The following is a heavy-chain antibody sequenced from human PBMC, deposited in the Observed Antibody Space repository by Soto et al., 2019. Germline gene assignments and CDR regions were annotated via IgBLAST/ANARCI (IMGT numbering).Heavy chain of an antibody. D-gene: IGHD2-8*02. V-gene: IGHV3-30*03. CDR1: GFTGSTYG. J-gene: IGHJ4*02. Sequence: QVQLVESGGGVVQPGRSLRLSCAVSGFTGSTYGMHWVRQDPGKGLEWVAVISRDGGTKYYADSVKGRFTISRDNSRNTLFLEMNSLRGDDMAVYYCTGEVASGYWGQGTLVTVSS. CDR3: TGEVASGY. CDR2: ISRDGGTK.